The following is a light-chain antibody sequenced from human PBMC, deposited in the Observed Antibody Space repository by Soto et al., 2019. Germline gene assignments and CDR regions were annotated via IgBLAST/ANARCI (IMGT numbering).Light chain of an antibody. CDR1: SSDVGGHNH. CDR2: EVS. V-gene: IGLV2-8*01. J-gene: IGLJ2*01. Sequence: QSALTQPPSASGSPGQSVTISCTGSSSDVGGHNHVSWYQQHPGTAPKLMIYEVSKRPSGVPDRFSGSKSVNTASLTVSGLQAEDEADYYCSSYAGSMNLIFGGGTKLPVL. CDR3: SSYAGSMNLI.